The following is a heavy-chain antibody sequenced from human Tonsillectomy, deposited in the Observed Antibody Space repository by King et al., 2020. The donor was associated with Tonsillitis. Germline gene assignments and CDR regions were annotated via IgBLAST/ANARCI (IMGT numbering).Heavy chain of an antibody. CDR1: GYTFTSYY. J-gene: IGHJ5*02. V-gene: IGHV1-46*01. CDR2: INPSGGST. D-gene: IGHD6-13*01. CDR3: ARGGIAAAGTSGLNWLDP. Sequence: QLVQSGAEVKKPGASVRVSCKASGYTFTSYYMHWVRQAPGQGPEWMGIINPSGGSTSYAQKFQGRVTMTRDTSTSTVYMELNSLRSEDTAVYYCARGGIAAAGTSGLNWLDPWGQGTLVTVSS.